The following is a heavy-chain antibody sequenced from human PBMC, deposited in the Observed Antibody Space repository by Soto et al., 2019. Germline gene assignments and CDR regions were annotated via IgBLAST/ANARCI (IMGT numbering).Heavy chain of an antibody. V-gene: IGHV3-21*01. CDR3: ARDSSSWPIMGSPYYYYGMDV. J-gene: IGHJ6*02. CDR2: ISSSSSYI. Sequence: GGSLRLSCAASGFTFSSYSMNWVRQAPGKGLEWVSSISSSSSYIYYADSVKGRFTISRDNAKNSLYLQMNSLRAEDTAVYYCARDSSSWPIMGSPYYYYGMDVWGQGTTVTVSS. CDR1: GFTFSSYS. D-gene: IGHD6-13*01.